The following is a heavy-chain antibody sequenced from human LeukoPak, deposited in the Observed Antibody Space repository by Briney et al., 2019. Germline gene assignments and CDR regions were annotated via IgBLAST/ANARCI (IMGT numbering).Heavy chain of an antibody. V-gene: IGHV3-30-3*01. D-gene: IGHD6-19*01. CDR3: ARDHSSGWYSSNWFDP. CDR1: GFTFSSYA. CDR2: ISYDGSNK. Sequence: GGSLRLSCVASGFTFSSYAMHWVRQAPGKGLEWVAVISYDGSNKYYADSVKGRFTISRDNSKNTLYLQMNSLRAEDTAVYYCARDHSSGWYSSNWFDPWGQGTLVTVSS. J-gene: IGHJ5*02.